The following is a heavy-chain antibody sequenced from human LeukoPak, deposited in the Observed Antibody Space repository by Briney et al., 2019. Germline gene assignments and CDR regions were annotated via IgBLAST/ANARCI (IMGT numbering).Heavy chain of an antibody. D-gene: IGHD3-10*01. V-gene: IGHV4-39*07. CDR2: IYYSGST. J-gene: IGHJ6*03. Sequence: SETLSLTCTVSGGSISSNSYYWDWIRQPPGTGLEWIGSIYYSGSTYYNPSLKSRVTMSVDTSKNQFSLKLSSVTAADTAVYYCARGGRGYYYYYMDVWGKGTTVTVSS. CDR3: ARGGRGYYYYYMDV. CDR1: GGSISSNSYY.